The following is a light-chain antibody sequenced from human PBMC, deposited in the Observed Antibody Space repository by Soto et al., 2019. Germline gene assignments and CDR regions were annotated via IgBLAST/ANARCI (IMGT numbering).Light chain of an antibody. Sequence: QSVLTQPASVSGSPGQSITISCTGTSSDVGGYNYVSRYQQHPGKAPKLMIYDVSNRPSGVSNRFSGSKSGNTASLTISGPQAEDEADYYCSSYTSSSTYVFGTGTKVTVL. CDR2: DVS. CDR3: SSYTSSSTYV. J-gene: IGLJ1*01. V-gene: IGLV2-14*01. CDR1: SSDVGGYNY.